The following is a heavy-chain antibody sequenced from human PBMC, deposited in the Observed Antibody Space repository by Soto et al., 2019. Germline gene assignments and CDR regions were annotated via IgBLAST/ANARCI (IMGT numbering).Heavy chain of an antibody. CDR1: GFNFGNYG. CDR3: AKGLGNAKEV. V-gene: IGHV3-23*01. CDR2: LTASGLNT. J-gene: IGHJ6*02. D-gene: IGHD2-8*01. Sequence: EVQLLESGGCLVQPGGSLRLSCSASGFNFGNYGMSWVRQAPGKGLEWVSGLTASGLNTYYTDSVKGRFTISRDNSRNTVYLQMSGLRVEDTAVFHCAKGLGNAKEVWGQGTTVTVSS.